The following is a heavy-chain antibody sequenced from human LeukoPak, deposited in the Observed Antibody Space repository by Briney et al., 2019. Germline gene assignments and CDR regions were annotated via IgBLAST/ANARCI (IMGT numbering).Heavy chain of an antibody. CDR1: RFTVSVYY. Sequence: GGSLRLSCAASRFTVSVYYMDWVRQAPGKGLEWVGRIRNKANRDSTEYAASVKGRFTISRDDSKNSLYLQMNSLKTEDTAVHYCARELGFSTSDDAFDIWGQGTMVTVSS. D-gene: IGHD3/OR15-3a*01. J-gene: IGHJ3*02. CDR3: ARELGFSTSDDAFDI. CDR2: IRNKANRDST. V-gene: IGHV3-72*01.